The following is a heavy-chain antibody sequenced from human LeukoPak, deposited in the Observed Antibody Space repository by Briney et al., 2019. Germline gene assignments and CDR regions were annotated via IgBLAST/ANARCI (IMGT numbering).Heavy chain of an antibody. V-gene: IGHV4-61*02. J-gene: IGHJ4*02. Sequence: SQTLSLTCTVSGGSISSGSYYWSWIRQPAGKGLEWIGRIYTSGSTNYNPSLKSRVTISVDTSTNRFSLKLSSVTAADTAVYYCARSGHYYDSSGYYSYYFDYWGQGTLVTVSS. CDR1: GGSISSGSYY. CDR2: IYTSGST. D-gene: IGHD3-22*01. CDR3: ARSGHYYDSSGYYSYYFDY.